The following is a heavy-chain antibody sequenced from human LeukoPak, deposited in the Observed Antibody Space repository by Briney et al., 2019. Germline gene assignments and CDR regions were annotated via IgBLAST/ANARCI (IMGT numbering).Heavy chain of an antibody. CDR2: ISWNSGSI. CDR1: GFTFDDYA. CDR3: AKASGYSYGHVDFDY. Sequence: GGSLRLSCAASGFTFDDYAMHWVRQAPGKGLEWVSGISWNSGSIGCADSVKGRFAISRDNAKNSLYLQMNSLRAEDTALYYCAKASGYSYGHVDFDYWGQGTLVTVSS. V-gene: IGHV3-9*01. J-gene: IGHJ4*02. D-gene: IGHD5-18*01.